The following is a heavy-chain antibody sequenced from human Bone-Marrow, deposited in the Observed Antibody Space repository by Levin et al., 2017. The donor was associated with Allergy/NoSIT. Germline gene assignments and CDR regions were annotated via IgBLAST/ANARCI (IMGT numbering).Heavy chain of an antibody. CDR3: ARASGWYRRRAFDF. CDR1: GGSFSAYY. D-gene: IGHD6-19*01. CDR2: INLSVGT. V-gene: IGHV4-34*01. J-gene: IGHJ4*02. Sequence: PSETLSLTCAVSGGSFSAYYWNWLRQPPGKGLEWIGDINLSVGTNYNASLKSRLTISVDTSNNYLSLKLTSVTAADTAVYYCARASGWYRRRAFDFWGQGTLVTVSA.